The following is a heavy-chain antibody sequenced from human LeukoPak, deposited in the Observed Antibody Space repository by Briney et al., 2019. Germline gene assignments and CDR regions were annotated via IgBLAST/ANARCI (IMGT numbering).Heavy chain of an antibody. J-gene: IGHJ4*02. CDR3: ARPNDYGGQIIDY. V-gene: IGHV3-30-3*01. CDR2: ISYDGSNK. Sequence: PGGSLRLSCAASGFTFSSYAMHWVRQAPGKGLEWVAVISYDGSNKYYADSVKGRFTISRDNSKNTLYLQINSLRAEDTAMYYCARPNDYGGQIIDYWGQGTLVTVSS. D-gene: IGHD4-23*01. CDR1: GFTFSSYA.